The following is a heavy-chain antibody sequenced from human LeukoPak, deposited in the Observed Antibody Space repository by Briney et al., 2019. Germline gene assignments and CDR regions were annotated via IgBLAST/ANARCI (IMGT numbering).Heavy chain of an antibody. D-gene: IGHD5-18*01. CDR3: ARDRAEGWIQLWSPTLDYMDV. J-gene: IGHJ6*03. Sequence: ASVKVSCKTSGYTSDFMKYGVAWVRQAPGQGLEWMGWINPDSGHANYAQKFQGRVTMTTHTSTSTAYMELSSLRSEDTAVYYCARDRAEGWIQLWSPTLDYMDVWGKGTTVTVSS. CDR1: GYTSDFMKYG. V-gene: IGHV1-18*01. CDR2: INPDSGHA.